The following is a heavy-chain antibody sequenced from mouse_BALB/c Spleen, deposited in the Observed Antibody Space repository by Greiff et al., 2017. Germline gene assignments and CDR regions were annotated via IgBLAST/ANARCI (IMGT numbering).Heavy chain of an antibody. J-gene: IGHJ3*01. V-gene: IGHV1S81*02. D-gene: IGHD2-4*01. Sequence: VQLQESGAELVKPGASVKLSCKASGYTFTSYYMYWVKQRPGQGLEWIGEINPSNGGTNFNEKFKSKATLTVDKSSSTAYMQLSSLTSEDSAVYYCTRRGYYDYDVWFAYWGQGALVTGSA. CDR3: TRRGYYDYDVWFAY. CDR1: GYTFTSYY. CDR2: INPSNGGT.